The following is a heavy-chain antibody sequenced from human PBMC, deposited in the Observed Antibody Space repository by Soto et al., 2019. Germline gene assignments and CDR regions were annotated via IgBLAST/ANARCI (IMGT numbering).Heavy chain of an antibody. D-gene: IGHD4-4*01. V-gene: IGHV1-2*02. CDR3: ARDFRTYSHGVDV. Sequence: ASVKVSCKASGYPFTGPYIYWVRQAPGQGLEWMGWTNPSSGGTEFAEKFQGRVTVTRDTSIRTVFLELNSLTSDDTGVYFCARDFRTYSHGVDVWGQGTAVTVSS. CDR2: TNPSSGGT. CDR1: GYPFTGPY. J-gene: IGHJ6*02.